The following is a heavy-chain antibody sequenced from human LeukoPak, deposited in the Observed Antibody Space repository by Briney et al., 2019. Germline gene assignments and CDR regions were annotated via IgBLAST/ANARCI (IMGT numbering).Heavy chain of an antibody. Sequence: PSETLSLTCTVSGGSISSSSYYWSWIRQPPGKGLEWIGYIYYSGSTNYNPSLKSRVTISVDTSKNQFSLKLSSVTAADTAVYYCARGDYYGSGSYYGDYFDYWGQGTLVTVSS. CDR3: ARGDYYGSGSYYGDYFDY. J-gene: IGHJ4*02. CDR2: IYYSGST. D-gene: IGHD3-10*01. CDR1: GGSISSSSYY. V-gene: IGHV4-61*01.